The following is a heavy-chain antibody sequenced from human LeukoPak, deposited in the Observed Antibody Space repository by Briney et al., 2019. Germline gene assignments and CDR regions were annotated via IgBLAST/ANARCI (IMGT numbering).Heavy chain of an antibody. CDR3: ARVQVATHSFDI. J-gene: IGHJ3*02. CDR2: ISSSSGYI. D-gene: IGHD5-12*01. Sequence: GGSLRLSCAASGFTFSSYSMDWVRQAPGKGLEWVSSISSSSGYISYADSVKGRFTISRDNAKNSLSLQMNSLRAEDTAVYYCARVQVATHSFDIWGQGTMVTVSS. V-gene: IGHV3-21*01. CDR1: GFTFSSYS.